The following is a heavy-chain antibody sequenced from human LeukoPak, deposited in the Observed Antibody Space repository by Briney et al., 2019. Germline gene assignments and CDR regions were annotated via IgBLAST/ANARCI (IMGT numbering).Heavy chain of an antibody. V-gene: IGHV4-39*01. J-gene: IGHJ4*02. CDR3: AKSGGSGLIDY. Sequence: PSETLSLTCTVSGASISSNNYYWGWVRQPPGTGLEWIGNIYSSGNTYYNASLKSRVTIYIDTSKSQFSLNLSSVTAADTAVYYCAKSGGSGLIDYWGQGTLVTVSS. CDR2: IYSSGNT. D-gene: IGHD1-26*01. CDR1: GASISSNNYY.